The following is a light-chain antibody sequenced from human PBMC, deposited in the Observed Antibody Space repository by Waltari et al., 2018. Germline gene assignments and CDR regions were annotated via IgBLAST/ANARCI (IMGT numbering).Light chain of an antibody. CDR3: QQYNGYFTWT. J-gene: IGKJ1*01. Sequence: DIQMTQSPSSLSASLGDRVTITCRASQTISTNLNWYQHRPGKVPKLLIYAATFLQSGVPSRFSGSGSGTDFTLTINSLQPDDFATYYCQQYNGYFTWTFGQGTKVEIK. V-gene: IGKV1-39*01. CDR1: QTISTN. CDR2: AAT.